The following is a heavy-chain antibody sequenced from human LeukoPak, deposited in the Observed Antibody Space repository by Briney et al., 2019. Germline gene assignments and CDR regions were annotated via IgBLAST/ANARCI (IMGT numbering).Heavy chain of an antibody. CDR2: INHSGST. CDR3: ARERGGWRFNWFDP. D-gene: IGHD6-19*01. V-gene: IGHV4-34*01. CDR1: GGSFSGYY. Sequence: SETLSLTCAVYGGSFSGYYWSWIRQPPGKGLEWIGEINHSGSTNYNPSLKSRVTISVDTSKNQLSLKLSSVTAADTAVYYCARERGGWRFNWFDPWGQGTLVTVSS. J-gene: IGHJ5*02.